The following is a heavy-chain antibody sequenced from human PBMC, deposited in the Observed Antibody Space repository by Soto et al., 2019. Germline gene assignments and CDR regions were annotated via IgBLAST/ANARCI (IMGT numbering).Heavy chain of an antibody. CDR3: XXXXXXDXFDY. CDR1: GFTFSSYA. V-gene: IGHV3-30-3*01. J-gene: IGHJ4*02. CDR2: ISYDGSNK. Sequence: QVQLVESGGGVVQPGRSLRLSCAASGFTFSSYAMHWVRQAPGKGLEWVAVISYDGSNKYYADSVKGRFTISRDNSKNTLYLQMNSLRAEDXXXXXXXXXXXXDXFDYWGQGTLVTVSS.